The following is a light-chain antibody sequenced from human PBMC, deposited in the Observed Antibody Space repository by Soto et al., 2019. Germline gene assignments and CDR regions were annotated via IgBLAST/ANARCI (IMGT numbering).Light chain of an antibody. CDR2: KAS. CDR1: QSVSGW. V-gene: IGKV1-5*03. Sequence: DIQMTQSPSTLSASVGDRVTITCRASQSVSGWLAWYQQKPGKAPKLLIYKASNLESGVPSRFSGSGSGTEFTLTISSLQADDFATYYCQQYYTSSPWMFGQGTKVDIK. J-gene: IGKJ1*01. CDR3: QQYYTSSPWM.